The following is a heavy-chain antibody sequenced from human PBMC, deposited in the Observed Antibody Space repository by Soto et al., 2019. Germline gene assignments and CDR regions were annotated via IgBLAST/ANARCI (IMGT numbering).Heavy chain of an antibody. CDR2: ISAYNGNT. Sequence: QVQLVQSGAEVKKPGASVKVSCKASGYNFNSYTISWVRQAPGQGLEWMGRISAYNGNTNYAQKFQGRVTMTTDTSTSTAYMEPRSLRSDDTAVYHCARVVGALGHWFDPWGQGTLVTVSS. CDR1: GYNFNSYT. CDR3: ARVVGALGHWFDP. J-gene: IGHJ5*02. V-gene: IGHV1-18*01. D-gene: IGHD1-26*01.